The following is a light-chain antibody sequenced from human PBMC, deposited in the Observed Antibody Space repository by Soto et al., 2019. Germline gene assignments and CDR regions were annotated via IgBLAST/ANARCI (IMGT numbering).Light chain of an antibody. J-gene: IGKJ1*01. Sequence: DIQMTQSPSTLSAYVGDRVTITCRASQSVNSWVAWYQQKPGRAPKLLIYSVSNLDSGVPSRFSGSGSGTEFTLTISSLQPDDFATYYCQQFSSYSRTFGQGTKVDIK. CDR2: SVS. CDR3: QQFSSYSRT. CDR1: QSVNSW. V-gene: IGKV1-5*01.